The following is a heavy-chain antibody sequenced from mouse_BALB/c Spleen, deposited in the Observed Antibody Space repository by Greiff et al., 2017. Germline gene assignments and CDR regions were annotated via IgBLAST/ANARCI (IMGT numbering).Heavy chain of an antibody. J-gene: IGHJ2*01. D-gene: IGHD2-4*01. CDR1: GFTFSSYA. CDR2: ISSGGST. Sequence: EVKLMESGGGLVKPGGSLKLSCAASGFTFSSYAMSWVRQTPEKRLEWVASISSGGSTYYPDSVKGRFTISRDNARNILYLQMSSLRSEDTAMYYCAREGAMIRDYWGQGTTLTVSS. CDR3: AREGAMIRDY. V-gene: IGHV5-6-5*01.